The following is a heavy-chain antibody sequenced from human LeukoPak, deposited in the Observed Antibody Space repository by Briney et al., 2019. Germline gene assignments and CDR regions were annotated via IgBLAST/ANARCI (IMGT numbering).Heavy chain of an antibody. J-gene: IGHJ4*02. V-gene: IGHV1-24*01. CDR3: ATIFSTGGPDY. D-gene: IGHD2-8*02. Sequence: ASVKVSCKVSGYTLTELSMHWVRQAPGKGLEWMGGFDPEDGETIYAQKFQGRVTMTGDTSTDTAYMELSSLRSEDTAVYYCATIFSTGGPDYWGQGTLVTVSS. CDR2: FDPEDGET. CDR1: GYTLTELS.